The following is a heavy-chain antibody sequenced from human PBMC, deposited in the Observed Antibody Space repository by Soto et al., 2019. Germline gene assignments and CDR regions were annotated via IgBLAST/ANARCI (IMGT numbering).Heavy chain of an antibody. CDR1: GGTFSSYT. Sequence: GASVKVSCKASGGTFSSYTISWVRQAPGQGLGWMGRIIPILGIANYAQKFQGRVTITADKSTSTAYMELSSLRSEDTAVYYCAIATSRGYYYGMDVWGQGTTVTVSS. CDR3: AIATSRGYYYGMDV. V-gene: IGHV1-69*02. J-gene: IGHJ6*02. D-gene: IGHD3-16*01. CDR2: IIPILGIA.